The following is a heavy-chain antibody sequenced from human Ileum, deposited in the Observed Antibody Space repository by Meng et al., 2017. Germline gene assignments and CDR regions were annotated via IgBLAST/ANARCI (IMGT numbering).Heavy chain of an antibody. D-gene: IGHD4-23*01. CDR2: ISHSGSA. CDR3: ARHGGYSQDF. V-gene: IGHV4-4*02. J-gene: IGHJ4*02. CDR1: SGSISSNTY. Sequence: VQLQESGPGLVRPSGTFSITCAVHSGSISSNTYWSWVRQPPGKGLEWIGQISHSGSAYYNPSLKSRVTMSVDKSKSQFSLMLTSVTAADTAIYYCARHGGYSQDFWGQGTLVTVSS.